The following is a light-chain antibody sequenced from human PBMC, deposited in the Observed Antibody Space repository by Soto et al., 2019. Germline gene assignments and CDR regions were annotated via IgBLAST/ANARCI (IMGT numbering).Light chain of an antibody. Sequence: EIVLTQSPATLSLSPGERATLSCRASHSVSSSYLAWYQQKPGQAPRLLIYDASSRATGIPDRFSGSGSGTDFTLTISRLEPEDFAVYYCQQYGSSPQAFGQGTKVDIK. J-gene: IGKJ1*01. CDR2: DAS. V-gene: IGKV3-20*01. CDR3: QQYGSSPQA. CDR1: HSVSSSY.